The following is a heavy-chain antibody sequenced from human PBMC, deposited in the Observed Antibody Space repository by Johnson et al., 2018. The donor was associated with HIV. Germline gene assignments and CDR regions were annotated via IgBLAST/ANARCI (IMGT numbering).Heavy chain of an antibody. CDR3: ARVSQQQGGVYDAFDI. Sequence: QVQLVESGGGVVQPGRSLRLSCAASGFTFSSYAMHWVRQAPGKGLEWVALISYDGSDKYYADSLKARFTISRDNSKNTLYLQMNSLRAEETAVYYCARVSQQQGGVYDAFDIWGQGTMVTVSS. CDR2: ISYDGSDK. J-gene: IGHJ3*02. CDR1: GFTFSSYA. V-gene: IGHV3-30*04. D-gene: IGHD6-13*01.